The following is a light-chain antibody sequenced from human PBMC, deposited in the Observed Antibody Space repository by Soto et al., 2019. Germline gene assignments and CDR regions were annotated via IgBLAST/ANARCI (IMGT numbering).Light chain of an antibody. CDR2: AAS. Sequence: DIQMTQSPSSVSASVGDSVTITCRASQDISGWVAWYQQKPGKAPKLLISAASSLQSGVPGRFSGSGSGTDFTLIISSLQPEDFATYFCQQGDSFPFTFGGGTKVDIK. CDR1: QDISGW. V-gene: IGKV1-12*01. J-gene: IGKJ4*01. CDR3: QQGDSFPFT.